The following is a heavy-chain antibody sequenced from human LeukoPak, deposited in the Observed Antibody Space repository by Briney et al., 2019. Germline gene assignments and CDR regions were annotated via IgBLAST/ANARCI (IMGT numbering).Heavy chain of an antibody. CDR3: AKKAQYDGHYPLDY. CDR1: GFTFQNYA. J-gene: IGHJ4*02. D-gene: IGHD4/OR15-4a*01. Sequence: GGSLRLSCAASGFTFQNYAMSWVRQAPGKGLEWVSGTSDRGDYTYYADSVKGRFTISRDTSKNTLYLQMNSLRAEDTALYFCAKKAQYDGHYPLDYWGQGTLVTVSA. CDR2: TSDRGDYT. V-gene: IGHV3-23*01.